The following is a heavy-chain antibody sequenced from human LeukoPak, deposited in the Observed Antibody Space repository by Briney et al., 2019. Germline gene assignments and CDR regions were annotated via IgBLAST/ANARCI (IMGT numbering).Heavy chain of an antibody. CDR3: ATIGGDYVSFDN. V-gene: IGHV3-53*04. D-gene: IGHD4-17*01. J-gene: IGHJ4*02. CDR1: EFTVSSNY. Sequence: GGSLRLSCAASEFTVSSNYMSWVRQAPGRGLEWVSVIYSGGSTYYADSVKGRFTISRHNSKNTLYLQMNSLRGEDTAVYYCATIGGDYVSFDNWGQGTLVTVTS. CDR2: IYSGGST.